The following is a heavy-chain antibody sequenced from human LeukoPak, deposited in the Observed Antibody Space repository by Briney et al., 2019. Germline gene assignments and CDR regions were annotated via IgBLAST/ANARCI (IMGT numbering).Heavy chain of an antibody. D-gene: IGHD5-12*01. CDR3: LSGYDLYY. CDR1: GYTFTGYW. Sequence: GSVKVSCKASGYTFTGYWMHWVRPAPGQGLEWMGWINPTSGDTNYGQKFQGRVTMTRDTSISTAHMELSRLRSDDTAVYYCLSGYDLYYWGQETRATVSS. CDR2: INPTSGDT. J-gene: IGHJ4*02. V-gene: IGHV1-2*02.